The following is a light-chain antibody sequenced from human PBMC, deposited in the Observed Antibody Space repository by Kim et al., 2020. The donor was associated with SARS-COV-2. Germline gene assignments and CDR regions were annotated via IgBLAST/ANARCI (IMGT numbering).Light chain of an antibody. CDR3: QAWDSGTAI. CDR1: KLGDKY. CDR2: QHT. J-gene: IGLJ2*01. V-gene: IGLV3-1*01. Sequence: SVSPGQKASISCSGDKLGDKYAFWYQQKPGQSPVLVIYQHTKRTSGIPGRFSGSSSGNTATLTISETQATDEADYYCQAWDSGTAIFGGGTKLTVL.